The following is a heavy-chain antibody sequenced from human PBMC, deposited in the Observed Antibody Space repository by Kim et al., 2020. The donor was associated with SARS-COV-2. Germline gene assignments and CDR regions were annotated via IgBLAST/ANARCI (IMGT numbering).Heavy chain of an antibody. J-gene: IGHJ3*02. CDR1: GFTFGDYA. D-gene: IGHD6-6*01. V-gene: IGHV3-49*03. CDR3: TTQGGYSSSSRYAFDI. CDR2: IRSKAYGGTT. Sequence: GGSLRLSCTASGFTFGDYAMSWFRQAPGKGLEWVGFIRSKAYGGTTEYAASVKGRFTISRDDSKSIAYLQMNSLKTEDTAVYYCTTQGGYSSSSRYAFDIWGQGTMVTVSS.